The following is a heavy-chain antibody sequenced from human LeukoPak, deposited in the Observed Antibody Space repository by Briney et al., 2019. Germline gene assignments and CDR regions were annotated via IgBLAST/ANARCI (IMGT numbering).Heavy chain of an antibody. CDR3: VKPLGDNWIYP. CDR1: GFTFSASA. V-gene: IGHV3-23*01. Sequence: GGSLRLSCAASGFTFSASAMSWVRQAPGKGLEWVSAISGTGGTIFYADSVKGRFTISRDNSKNTVYLQMNSLRVEDTAPYYCVKPLGDNWIYPWGQGTLVTV. D-gene: IGHD7-27*01. CDR2: ISGTGGTI. J-gene: IGHJ5*02.